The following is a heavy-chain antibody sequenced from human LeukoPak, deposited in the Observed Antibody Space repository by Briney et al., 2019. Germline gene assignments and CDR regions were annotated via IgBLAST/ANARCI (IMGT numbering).Heavy chain of an antibody. Sequence: SEALSLTCTVSGGSISSYWWSWIRQPPGKGLEWIGYMYYSGSTNYNPSLKSRVTISVDTSKNQFSLKLSSVTAADTAVYYCARRKGSSSWTNWFDPWGQGTLVTVSS. CDR1: GGSISSYW. D-gene: IGHD6-13*01. CDR2: MYYSGST. CDR3: ARRKGSSSWTNWFDP. J-gene: IGHJ5*02. V-gene: IGHV4-59*08.